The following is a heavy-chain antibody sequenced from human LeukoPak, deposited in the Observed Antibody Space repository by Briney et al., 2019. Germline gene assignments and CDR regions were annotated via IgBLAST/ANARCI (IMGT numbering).Heavy chain of an antibody. CDR2: IIPIFGTA. J-gene: IGHJ4*02. V-gene: IGHV1-69*13. CDR1: GGTFSSYA. D-gene: IGHD5-12*01. Sequence: SVKVSCKASGGTFSSYAISWVRQAPGQGLEWMGGIIPIFGTANYAQKFQGRVTITADESTSTAYMELSSLRSEDTAVYYCARSVSSSGYDYWQRGHFDYWGQGTLVTVSS. CDR3: ARSVSSSGYDYWQRGHFDY.